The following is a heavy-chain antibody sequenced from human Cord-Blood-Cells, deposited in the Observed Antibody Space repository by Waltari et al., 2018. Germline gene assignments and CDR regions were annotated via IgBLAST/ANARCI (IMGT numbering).Heavy chain of an antibody. V-gene: IGHV1-2*02. Sequence: QVQLVQSGAEVKKPGASVKVSCKASGYTFTGSYMHWVRQAPGQGLEWMGWNNPNSGGTNHAQKFQGRVTMTRDTSISTAYMELSRLRSDDTAVYYCAVSNWGEDGYFDLWGRGTLVTVSS. CDR1: GYTFTGSY. J-gene: IGHJ2*01. CDR2: NNPNSGGT. D-gene: IGHD7-27*01. CDR3: AVSNWGEDGYFDL.